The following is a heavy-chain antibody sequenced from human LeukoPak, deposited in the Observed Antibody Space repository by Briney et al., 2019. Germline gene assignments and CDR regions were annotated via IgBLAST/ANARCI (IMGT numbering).Heavy chain of an antibody. V-gene: IGHV1-69*05. CDR1: GGTFSSYA. CDR3: ASLPHRPQPYYDSGMDA. J-gene: IGHJ6*02. Sequence: ASVKVSCKASGGTFSSYAISWVRQAPGQGLEWMGGIIPIFGTANYAQKFQGRVTITTDESTSTAYMELSSLRSEDTAVYYCASLPHRPQPYYDSGMDAWGQGTTVTVPS. CDR2: IIPIFGTA.